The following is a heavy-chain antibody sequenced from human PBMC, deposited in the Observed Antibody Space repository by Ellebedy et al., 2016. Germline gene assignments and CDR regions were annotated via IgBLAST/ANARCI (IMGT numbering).Heavy chain of an antibody. V-gene: IGHV1-69*05. CDR2: IIPIFGTA. D-gene: IGHD3-16*01. J-gene: IGHJ6*02. Sequence: SVKVSXKASGGTFSSYAISWVRQAPGQGLEWMGGIIPIFGTANYAQKFQGRVTMTRDTSTSTVYMELSSLRSEDTAVYYCARDRVLGYVVSYYYGMDVWGQGTTVTVSS. CDR1: GGTFSSYA. CDR3: ARDRVLGYVVSYYYGMDV.